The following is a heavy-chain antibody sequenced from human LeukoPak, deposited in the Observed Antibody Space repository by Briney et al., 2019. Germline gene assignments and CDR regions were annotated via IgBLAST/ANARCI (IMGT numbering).Heavy chain of an antibody. CDR1: GGSFSGYY. D-gene: IGHD2-21*02. CDR3: ARLRASTADI. V-gene: IGHV4-34*01. Sequence: SSETLSLTCAVYGGSFSGYYWSWIRQPPGKGLEWIGEINHSGSTNYNPSLKSRVTISVDTPKNQFSLKLSSATAADTAVYYCARLRASTADIWGQGTMVTVSS. CDR2: INHSGST. J-gene: IGHJ3*02.